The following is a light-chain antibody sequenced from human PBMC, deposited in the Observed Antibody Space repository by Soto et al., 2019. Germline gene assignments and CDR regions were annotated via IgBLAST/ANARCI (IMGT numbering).Light chain of an antibody. Sequence: EILLTQSPATLSLSPGERATLSCRASQSVSRYLAWYQQKCGQAPRLLIYDASNRATGIPARFSGSGSGTDFTLTISSLEPEDFAVYYCQQHSNWPRTFGQGTKVDIK. CDR2: DAS. J-gene: IGKJ1*01. V-gene: IGKV3-11*01. CDR3: QQHSNWPRT. CDR1: QSVSRY.